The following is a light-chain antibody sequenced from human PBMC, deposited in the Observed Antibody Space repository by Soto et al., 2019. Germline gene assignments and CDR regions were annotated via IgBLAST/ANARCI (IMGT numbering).Light chain of an antibody. Sequence: EIVMTHSPATLSVSPGERATLSCRASQSVSSNLAWYQQKPGQAPRLLIYGASTRATGIPARFSGSGSVTEFNLTISRLQSVDFGVYYCHQYNNWPPATFGQGTRLEIK. CDR1: QSVSSN. J-gene: IGKJ5*01. V-gene: IGKV3-15*01. CDR2: GAS. CDR3: HQYNNWPPAT.